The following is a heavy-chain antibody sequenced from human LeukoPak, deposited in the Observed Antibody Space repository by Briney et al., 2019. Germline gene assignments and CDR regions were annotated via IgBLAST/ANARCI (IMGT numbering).Heavy chain of an antibody. CDR2: ISAYNGNT. V-gene: IGHV1-18*01. CDR1: GYTFTSYG. D-gene: IGHD3-10*01. Sequence: ASVKVSCKASGYTFTSYGISWVRQAPGQGLEWMGWISAYNGNTNYAQKLQGRVTMTTDTSTSTAYMELRSLRSDDTAVYYCARDKLWFGELLEFDPWGQGTLVTVSS. CDR3: ARDKLWFGELLEFDP. J-gene: IGHJ5*02.